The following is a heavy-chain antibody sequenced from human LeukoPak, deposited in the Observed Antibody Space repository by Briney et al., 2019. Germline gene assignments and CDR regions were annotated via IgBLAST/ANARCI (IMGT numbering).Heavy chain of an antibody. CDR1: VYTFSNYG. V-gene: IGHV1-18*04. CDR3: ARDLGYTYGTFDY. D-gene: IGHD5-18*01. J-gene: IGHJ4*02. Sequence: ASVNVSYKASVYTFSNYGISWVRQAPGQGLEGMGWISAYNGNTKYAHRLQGRVTITTNTSTSTAYMELRSLKSDDTAVYYCARDLGYTYGTFDYWGQGTLVTVSS. CDR2: ISAYNGNT.